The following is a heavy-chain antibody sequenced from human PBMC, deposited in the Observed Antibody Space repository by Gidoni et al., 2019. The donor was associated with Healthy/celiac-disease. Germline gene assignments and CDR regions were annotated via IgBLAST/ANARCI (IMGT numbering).Heavy chain of an antibody. CDR1: GFTFSSSG. V-gene: IGHV3-33*01. J-gene: IGHJ6*02. CDR2: IWYDGSNK. CDR3: AREDSSGQYYYYYYGMDV. D-gene: IGHD3-22*01. Sequence: QVQLVESGGGVVQPGRSLRLSCAASGFTFSSSGMHWVRQAPGTGLEVVAVIWYDGSNKYYEDSVKGRFTISRDNSKNTLYLQMNSLRAEDTAVYYCAREDSSGQYYYYYYGMDVWGQGTTVTVSS.